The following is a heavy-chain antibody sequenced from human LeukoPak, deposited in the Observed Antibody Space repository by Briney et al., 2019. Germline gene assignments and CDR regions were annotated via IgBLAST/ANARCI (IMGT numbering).Heavy chain of an antibody. CDR2: IYYSGST. CDR1: GGSIISGGYY. Sequence: PSETLSLTCAVSGGSIISGGYYCSFSRPHARGGVGCRGDIYYSGSTYYNPSLKSRVTISVDTSQIPLSLKLSSVTAADTAVYYCARDGGSGDYPYWGQGTLVTVSS. V-gene: IGHV4-31*11. J-gene: IGHJ4*02. D-gene: IGHD4-17*01. CDR3: ARDGGSGDYPY.